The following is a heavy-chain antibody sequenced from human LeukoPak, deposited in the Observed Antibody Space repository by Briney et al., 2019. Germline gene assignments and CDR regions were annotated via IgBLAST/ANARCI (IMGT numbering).Heavy chain of an antibody. D-gene: IGHD1-14*01. V-gene: IGHV3-53*01. CDR2: IYSGGST. Sequence: GGSLRLSCAASGFTVSSNYMSWVRQAPGKGLEWVSVIYSGGSTYYADSVKGRFTISRDNSKNTLYLQMNSLRAEDTAVYYCASHLTPEDVRLGVAFDIWGQGTMVTVSS. CDR3: ASHLTPEDVRLGVAFDI. J-gene: IGHJ3*02. CDR1: GFTVSSNY.